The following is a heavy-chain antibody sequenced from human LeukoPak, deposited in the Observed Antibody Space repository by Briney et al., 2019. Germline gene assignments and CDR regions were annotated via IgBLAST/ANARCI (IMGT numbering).Heavy chain of an antibody. V-gene: IGHV1-2*04. Sequence: GASVKVSCKASGYTFTGYYMHWVRQAPGQGLEWMGWINPNSGGTNYAQKFQGWVTMTRDTSTSTAYMELSRLRSDDTAVYYCAREFMGQYHDILTGYYYFDYWGQGTLVTVSS. D-gene: IGHD3-9*01. CDR3: AREFMGQYHDILTGYYYFDY. CDR2: INPNSGGT. CDR1: GYTFTGYY. J-gene: IGHJ4*02.